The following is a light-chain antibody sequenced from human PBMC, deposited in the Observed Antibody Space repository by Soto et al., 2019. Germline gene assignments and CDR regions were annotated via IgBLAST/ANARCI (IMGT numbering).Light chain of an antibody. V-gene: IGLV2-14*01. CDR2: DVT. J-gene: IGLJ2*01. CDR3: TSYRGSGIFEV. Sequence: QSALTQPASVSGSPGQSITISCTGTNSDIGVYNYVSWYQQHPGKAPKLMIYDVTKRPSGVSNRFSGSKSGNTASLTISGLQAEDEADYYCTSYRGSGIFEVFGGGTKLTVL. CDR1: NSDIGVYNY.